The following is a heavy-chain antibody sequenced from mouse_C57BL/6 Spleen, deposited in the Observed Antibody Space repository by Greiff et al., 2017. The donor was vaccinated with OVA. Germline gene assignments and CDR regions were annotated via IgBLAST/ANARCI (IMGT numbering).Heavy chain of an antibody. CDR3: TAPSWDGDFDY. D-gene: IGHD4-1*01. CDR2: IRLKSDNYAT. V-gene: IGHV6-3*01. CDR1: GFTFSNYW. Sequence: EVKLMESGGGLVQPGGSMKLSCVASGFTFSNYWMNWVRQSPEKGLEWVAQIRLKSDNYATHYAESVKGRFTISRDDSKSSVYLQMNNLRAEDTGIYYCTAPSWDGDFDYWGQGTTLTVSS. J-gene: IGHJ2*01.